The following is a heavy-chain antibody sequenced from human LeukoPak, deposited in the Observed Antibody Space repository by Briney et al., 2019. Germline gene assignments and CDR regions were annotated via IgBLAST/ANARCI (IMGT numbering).Heavy chain of an antibody. V-gene: IGHV3-33*01. CDR1: GFPFSSYG. J-gene: IGHJ4*02. Sequence: GGPLRLSCAASGFPFSSYGMHWVRQAPGKGLEWVAVIWYDGSNRYYADSVKGRFTIYRDNSKNTLYLEMNSLRAEDTAVYYCVGLGTNYYGLRWGQGTLVTVSS. CDR2: IWYDGSNR. CDR3: VGLGTNYYGLR. D-gene: IGHD3-10*01.